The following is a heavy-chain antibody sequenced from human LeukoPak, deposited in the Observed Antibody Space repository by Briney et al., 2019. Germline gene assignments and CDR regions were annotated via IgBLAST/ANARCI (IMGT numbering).Heavy chain of an antibody. CDR2: ISGSGGST. V-gene: IGHV3-23*01. CDR3: AKSELGYCSGGSCHFDY. D-gene: IGHD2-15*01. J-gene: IGHJ4*02. CDR1: GFTFSSYA. Sequence: GGSLRLSCAASGFTFSSYAMSWVRQTPGKGLEWVSAISGSGGSTYYADSVKGRFTISRDNSKNTLYLQMNSLRAGDTAVYYCAKSELGYCSGGSCHFDYWGQGTLVTVSS.